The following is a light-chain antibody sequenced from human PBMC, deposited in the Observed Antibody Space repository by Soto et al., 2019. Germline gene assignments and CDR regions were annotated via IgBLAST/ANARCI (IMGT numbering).Light chain of an antibody. CDR3: SSFTTRNTWV. CDR1: SSDVGGYNY. V-gene: IGLV2-14*01. Sequence: QSALTQPASVSGSPGQSITVSCTGTSSDVGGYNYVSWYQQHPGKAPKLVIYEVSDRPSGVSNRFSASKSGNTASLTISRLQAEDEADYYCSSFTTRNTWVFGGGTKLTVL. CDR2: EVS. J-gene: IGLJ3*02.